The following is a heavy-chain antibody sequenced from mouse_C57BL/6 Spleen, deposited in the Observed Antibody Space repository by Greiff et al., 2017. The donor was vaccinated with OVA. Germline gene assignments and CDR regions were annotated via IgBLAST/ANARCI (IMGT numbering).Heavy chain of an antibody. CDR2: IHPNSGST. V-gene: IGHV1-64*01. CDR1: GYTFTSYW. CDR3: ARGYYYGSSPDY. Sequence: QVHVKQPGAELVKPGASVKLSCKASGYTFTSYWMHWVKQRPGQGLEWIGMIHPNSGSTNYNEKFKSKATLTVDKSSSTAYMQLSSLTSEDSAVYYCARGYYYGSSPDYWGQGTTLTVSS. D-gene: IGHD1-1*01. J-gene: IGHJ2*01.